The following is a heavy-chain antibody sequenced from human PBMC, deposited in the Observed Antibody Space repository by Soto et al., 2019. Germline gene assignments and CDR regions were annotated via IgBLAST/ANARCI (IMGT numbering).Heavy chain of an antibody. Sequence: QVQLVQSGAEVKKPGSSVKVSCKASGGTFSSYAISWVRQAPGQGLEWMGGIIPIFGTANYAQKFQGRVTITANESTSTAYKELSSLRSEDTAVYYCARDRIYDSQSKEFDPWGQGTLVTVSS. CDR2: IIPIFGTA. J-gene: IGHJ5*02. CDR3: ARDRIYDSQSKEFDP. CDR1: GGTFSSYA. V-gene: IGHV1-69*01. D-gene: IGHD3-22*01.